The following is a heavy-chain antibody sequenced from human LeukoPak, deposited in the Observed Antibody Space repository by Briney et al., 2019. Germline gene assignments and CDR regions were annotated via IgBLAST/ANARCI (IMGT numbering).Heavy chain of an antibody. CDR1: GGSISSYY. Sequence: SETLSLTCTVSGGSISSYYWSWIRQPAGKGLEWIGRIYTSGSTNYNPSLKSRVTMSVDTSKNQFSLKLRSVTAADTAVYYCARDTPNRLQFLEKEAFDIWGQGTMVTVSS. V-gene: IGHV4-4*07. D-gene: IGHD3-3*01. CDR2: IYTSGST. CDR3: ARDTPNRLQFLEKEAFDI. J-gene: IGHJ3*02.